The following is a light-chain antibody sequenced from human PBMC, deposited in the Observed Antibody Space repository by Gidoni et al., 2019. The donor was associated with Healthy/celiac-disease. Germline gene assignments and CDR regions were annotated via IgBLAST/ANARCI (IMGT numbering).Light chain of an antibody. Sequence: EIVLPQSPGTLSLPPGERATLSCRASQSVSSSYLAWYQQKPGQAPRLLIYGASSRATGIPDRFSGSGSGTDFTLTISRLEPEDFAVYYCQQYGSSQGYTFGQGTKL. CDR3: QQYGSSQGYT. CDR1: QSVSSSY. CDR2: GAS. J-gene: IGKJ2*01. V-gene: IGKV3-20*01.